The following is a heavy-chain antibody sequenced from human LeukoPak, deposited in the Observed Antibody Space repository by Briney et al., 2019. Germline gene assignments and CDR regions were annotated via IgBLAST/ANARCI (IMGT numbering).Heavy chain of an antibody. CDR2: IYYSGST. D-gene: IGHD3-3*01. Sequence: PSETLSPTPTVSGGSISSYNCSWIRQPPGKGLEWIGYIYYSGSTNYNPSLKSRVTISVDTSKNQFSLKLSSVTAADTAVYYCVRTYCHASGAFYFWRQGTMVTVSS. V-gene: IGHV4-59*01. CDR1: GGSISSYN. CDR3: VRTYCHASGAFYF. J-gene: IGHJ3*01.